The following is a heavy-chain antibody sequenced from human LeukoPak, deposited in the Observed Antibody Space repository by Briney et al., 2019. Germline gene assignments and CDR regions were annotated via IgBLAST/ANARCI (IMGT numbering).Heavy chain of an antibody. V-gene: IGHV3-48*01. CDR1: GFSFSTYS. CDR2: ISSSSTTI. J-gene: IGHJ4*02. CDR3: ASGYSYARDTWYFDC. Sequence: GGSLRLSCAAPGFSFSTYSMNWVRQAPGKGLEWVSYISSSSTTIHYADSVRGRFTISRDNVKNSLFLQMNSLSAEDTAVYYCASGYSYARDTWYFDCWGQGTLVTVSS. D-gene: IGHD5-18*01.